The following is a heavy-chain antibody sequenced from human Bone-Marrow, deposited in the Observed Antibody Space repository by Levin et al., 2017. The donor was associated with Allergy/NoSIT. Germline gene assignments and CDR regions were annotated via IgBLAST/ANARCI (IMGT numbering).Heavy chain of an antibody. CDR2: TYYRSKWYN. D-gene: IGHD1/OR15-1a*01. CDR1: GDSVSSNSAA. J-gene: IGHJ6*03. V-gene: IGHV6-1*01. Sequence: SQTLSLTCAISGDSVSSNSAAWNWIRQSPSRGLEWLGRTYYRSKWYNDYAVSVKSRITINPDTSKNQFSLQLNSVTPEDTAVYYCARGGGMEQQPYYYYMDVWGKGTTVTVSS. CDR3: ARGGGMEQQPYYYYMDV.